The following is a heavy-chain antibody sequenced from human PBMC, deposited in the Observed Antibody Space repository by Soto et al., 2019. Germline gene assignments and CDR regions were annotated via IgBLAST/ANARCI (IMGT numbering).Heavy chain of an antibody. CDR1: GYTFTSYG. CDR2: ISAYNGNT. Sequence: QVQLVQSGAEVKKPGASVKVSCKASGYTFTSYGISWVRQAPGQGLEWMGWISAYNGNTNYAQKLQGRVTMTTDTSTSTAYMELRSLRSDDTAVYYCAINYDFWSGYPIGEAFDIWGQGTMVTVSS. V-gene: IGHV1-18*01. J-gene: IGHJ3*02. D-gene: IGHD3-3*01. CDR3: AINYDFWSGYPIGEAFDI.